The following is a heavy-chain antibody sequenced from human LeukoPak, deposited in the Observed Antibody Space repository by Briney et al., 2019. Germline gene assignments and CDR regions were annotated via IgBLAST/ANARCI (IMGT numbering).Heavy chain of an antibody. CDR1: GFTFTSYD. CDR3: VRDGEGVAISVNYWFDP. V-gene: IGHV1-8*01. Sequence: ASVKVSCKASGFTFTSYDINWVRQASGQGLEWMGWMNPNNGNTGYAQKFQGRVTMTRDTSISTAYMELRSLRSEDTAVYYCVRDGEGVAISVNYWFDPWGQGTLVTVSS. CDR2: MNPNNGNT. J-gene: IGHJ5*02. D-gene: IGHD3-10*01.